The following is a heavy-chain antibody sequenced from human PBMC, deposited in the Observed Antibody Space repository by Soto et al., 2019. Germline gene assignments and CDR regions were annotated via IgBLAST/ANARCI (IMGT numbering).Heavy chain of an antibody. CDR3: ARQSDYSGAYWPY. CDR1: GYRFTSYW. V-gene: IGHV5-51*01. D-gene: IGHD1-26*01. CDR2: IYPGDSDA. Sequence: LNISCKGSGYRFTSYWIGWVRQMPGKGLEWVGIIYPGDSDARYSPSFQGQVTISVDKSNNTAYLHWSRLKAPDTAIYYCARQSDYSGAYWPYWGQGTLVTVSS. J-gene: IGHJ4*02.